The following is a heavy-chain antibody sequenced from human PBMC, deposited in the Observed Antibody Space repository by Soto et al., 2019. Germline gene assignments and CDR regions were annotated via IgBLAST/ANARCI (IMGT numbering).Heavy chain of an antibody. CDR1: GFTFSSYA. CDR3: AREGRVGAFDY. J-gene: IGHJ4*02. D-gene: IGHD1-26*01. Sequence: QVQLVESGGGVVQPGRSLRLSCAASGFTFSSYAMHWVRQAPGKGLEWVAVISYDGSNKYYADSVKGRFTISRDNSKNTLYLQMNSLRAEDMAVYYCAREGRVGAFDYWGQGTLVTVSS. CDR2: ISYDGSNK. V-gene: IGHV3-30-3*01.